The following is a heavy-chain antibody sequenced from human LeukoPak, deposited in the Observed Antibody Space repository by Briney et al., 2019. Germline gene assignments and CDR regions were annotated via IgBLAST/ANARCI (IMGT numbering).Heavy chain of an antibody. CDR3: ARRSGQGGTYLFDY. D-gene: IGHD1-26*01. V-gene: IGHV5-51*01. CDR1: GYTFTSHW. Sequence: GAALQTSFKGAGYTFTSHWIGWGRRMAGKGGEWMGIIYPGDSDTIYSPSFQRQVPISAHKSILTAYLQWSSLKASDTAMYYCARRSGQGGTYLFDYWGQGTLVTVSS. J-gene: IGHJ4*02. CDR2: IYPGDSDT.